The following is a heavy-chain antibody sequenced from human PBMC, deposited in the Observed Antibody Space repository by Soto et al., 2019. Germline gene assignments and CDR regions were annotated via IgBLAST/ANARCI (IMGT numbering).Heavy chain of an antibody. J-gene: IGHJ5*02. CDR2: IYSGGRT. CDR3: ARDRGENWFDP. V-gene: IGHV3-53*01. D-gene: IGHD3-10*01. CDR1: GFTVSSNY. Sequence: GGSLRLSCAASGFTVSSNYMNWVRQAPGKGLEWVSVIYSGGRTDYVDSVKGRFTISRDNSKNTLYLQMNSLRAEDTAVYYCARDRGENWFDPWGQGXLVTVYS.